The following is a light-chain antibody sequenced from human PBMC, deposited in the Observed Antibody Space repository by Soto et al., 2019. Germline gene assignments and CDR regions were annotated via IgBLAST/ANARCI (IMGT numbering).Light chain of an antibody. CDR1: QRISANY. CDR2: GSL. V-gene: IGKV3-20*01. J-gene: IGKJ2*01. Sequence: VVLTQSPGTLSLSPGERATLSCRATQRISANYIAWYQLKPGQAPRLLIHGSLTRAAGIPDRFSGSGSGADFTLTIARVEPEDFAVYFCQQYGDSPYSFGQGTKLDIK. CDR3: QQYGDSPYS.